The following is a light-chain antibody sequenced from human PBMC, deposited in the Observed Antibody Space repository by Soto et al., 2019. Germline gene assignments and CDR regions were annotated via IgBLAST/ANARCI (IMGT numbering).Light chain of an antibody. CDR1: QSVSST. J-gene: IGKJ5*01. CDR3: QHFKSFPIT. V-gene: IGKV3-15*01. CDR2: GAS. Sequence: EIVMTQSPATLSVSPGERATLSCRASQSVSSTLAWYQQKPGQAPRLLIYGASARATGFPARFSASGSGTEFTLTISSLQSEDFAVYYCQHFKSFPITFGQGTRLEI.